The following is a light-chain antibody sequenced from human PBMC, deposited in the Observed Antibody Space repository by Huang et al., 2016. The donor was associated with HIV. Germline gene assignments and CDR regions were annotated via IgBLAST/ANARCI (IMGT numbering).Light chain of an antibody. CDR1: QSVSTN. Sequence: EIVLTQSPATLSLSLGERATLSCRASQSVSTNLAWYQQKPGQSPRLLIDDASNRATGIPARFGGSGSGTDFTLTISSLEPEDFAVYYCQQRSTWLFTFGPGTKVDIK. CDR3: QQRSTWLFT. J-gene: IGKJ3*01. V-gene: IGKV3-11*01. CDR2: DAS.